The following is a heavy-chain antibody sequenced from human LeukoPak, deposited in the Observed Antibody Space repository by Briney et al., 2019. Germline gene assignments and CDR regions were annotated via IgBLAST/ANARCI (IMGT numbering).Heavy chain of an antibody. Sequence: EASVKVSCKASGYTFTSYGISWVRQAPGQGLEWMGWISAYNGNTNYAQKLQGRVTMTTDTSTSTAYMELRSLRPDDTAVYYCARPLLTGYPDYWGQGTLVTVSS. CDR3: ARPLLTGYPDY. V-gene: IGHV1-18*01. J-gene: IGHJ4*02. D-gene: IGHD3-9*01. CDR1: GYTFTSYG. CDR2: ISAYNGNT.